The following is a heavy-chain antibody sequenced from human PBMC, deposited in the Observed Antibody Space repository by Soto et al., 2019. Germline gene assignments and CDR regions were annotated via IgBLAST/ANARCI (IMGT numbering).Heavy chain of an antibody. Sequence: ASVKVSCKASGYTFTSYGISWVRQAPGQGLEWMGWISAYNGNTNYAQKLQGRVTITTDTSTSTAYMELRSLRSDDTAVYYCAGDHILGAYWGRMYYYYYYGMDVWGQGTTVTVSS. CDR1: GYTFTSYG. J-gene: IGHJ6*02. CDR3: AGDHILGAYWGRMYYYYYYGMDV. CDR2: ISAYNGNT. V-gene: IGHV1-18*04. D-gene: IGHD3-16*01.